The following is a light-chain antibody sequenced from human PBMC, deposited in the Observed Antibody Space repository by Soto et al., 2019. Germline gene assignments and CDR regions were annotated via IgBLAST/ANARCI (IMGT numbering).Light chain of an antibody. Sequence: EIVLTQSPATLSLSPGERATLSCRASQSVSSYLAWYQQKPGQAPRLLIFDASNRATGIPARFSGSGSGTDFTLTISSLEPEDFAVYYCQLRSNWLITFGQGTRLEI. J-gene: IGKJ5*01. V-gene: IGKV3-11*01. CDR3: QLRSNWLIT. CDR2: DAS. CDR1: QSVSSY.